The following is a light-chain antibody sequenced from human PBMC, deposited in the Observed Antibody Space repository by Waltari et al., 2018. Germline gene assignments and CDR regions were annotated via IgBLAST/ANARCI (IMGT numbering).Light chain of an antibody. CDR2: DVT. Sequence: QSALTQPASVSGSPGQSITISCTGTSGDVGGYNYVTRYQQHPGNAPKLIIYDVTKRPSGVSTRFSGSTSGNTASLTISGLQAEDEADYHCASYAGRSTLLFGGGTKLTVL. J-gene: IGLJ3*02. CDR1: SGDVGGYNY. V-gene: IGLV2-14*03. CDR3: ASYAGRSTLL.